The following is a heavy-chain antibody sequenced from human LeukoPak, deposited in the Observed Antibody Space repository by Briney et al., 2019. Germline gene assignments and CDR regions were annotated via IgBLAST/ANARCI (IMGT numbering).Heavy chain of an antibody. J-gene: IGHJ4*02. Sequence: SETLSLTCTVSGGSISAYYWSWIRQPAGKGLAWIGYIYYSGSTNYNPSLKSRVTISVDTSKNQFSLKLSSVTAADTAVYYCARTWSYSSSWYPSSFFDYWGQGTLVTVSS. V-gene: IGHV4-59*01. CDR3: ARTWSYSSSWYPSSFFDY. CDR1: GGSISAYY. CDR2: IYYSGST. D-gene: IGHD6-13*01.